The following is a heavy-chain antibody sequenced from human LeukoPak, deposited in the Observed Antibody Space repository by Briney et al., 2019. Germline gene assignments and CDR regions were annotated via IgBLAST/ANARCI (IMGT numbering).Heavy chain of an antibody. J-gene: IGHJ6*02. Sequence: GGSLRLSCAASGFTFSSYAMHWVRQAPGKGLEWVAVISYDGSNKYYADSVKGRFTISRDNSKNTLYLQMNSLRAEDTAVYYCARADYYGSGSYYSPDRSYYYYGMDVWGQGTTVTVSS. CDR1: GFTFSSYA. D-gene: IGHD3-10*01. V-gene: IGHV3-30*04. CDR3: ARADYYGSGSYYSPDRSYYYYGMDV. CDR2: ISYDGSNK.